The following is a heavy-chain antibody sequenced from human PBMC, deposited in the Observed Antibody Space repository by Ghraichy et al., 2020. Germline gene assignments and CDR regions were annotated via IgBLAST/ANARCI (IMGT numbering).Heavy chain of an antibody. J-gene: IGHJ4*02. V-gene: IGHV3-23*01. Sequence: GESLNISCAASGFTFSNYAMSWVRQAPGKGLEWVSAVSGGSASTFYADSVKGRFTISRDNSKSTLYLQMNGLRPEDTALYYCGCHATGFQEFDCWGQGGLVTVPP. CDR3: GCHATGFQEFDC. D-gene: IGHD3-9*01. CDR1: GFTFSNYA. CDR2: VSGGSAST.